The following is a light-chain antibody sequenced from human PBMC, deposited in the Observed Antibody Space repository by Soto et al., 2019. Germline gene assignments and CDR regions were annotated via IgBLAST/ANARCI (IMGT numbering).Light chain of an antibody. J-gene: IGKJ4*01. Sequence: DIQMTQSPSTLSGSVGDRVTITCRASQTISSWLAWYQQKPGKPPNLLIYKASTLASGVPSRFSGSGSGTDFTLTISNLQAEDVAVYYCLQYYSTPPPFGGGTKVDIK. CDR2: KAS. CDR1: QTISSW. CDR3: LQYYSTPPP. V-gene: IGKV1-5*03.